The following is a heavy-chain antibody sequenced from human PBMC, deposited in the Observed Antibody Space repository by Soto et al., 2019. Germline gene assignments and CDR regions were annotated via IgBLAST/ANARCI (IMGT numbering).Heavy chain of an antibody. CDR3: AITGAGYYIV. CDR1: GFTVSSNY. D-gene: IGHD3-3*01. CDR2: ILSADNT. Sequence: GGSLRLSCAASGFTVSSNYLSWVRQAPGKGLECVSVILSADNTHYADSVKGRFTISRDNSKNTVFLQMNSLRAEDTAVYYCAITGAGYYIVWGQGTPVTVSS. V-gene: IGHV3-53*01. J-gene: IGHJ4*02.